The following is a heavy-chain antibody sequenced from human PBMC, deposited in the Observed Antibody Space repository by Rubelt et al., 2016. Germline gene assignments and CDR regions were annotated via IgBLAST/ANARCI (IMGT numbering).Heavy chain of an antibody. J-gene: IGHJ4*02. D-gene: IGHD2-15*01. Sequence: GKGLEWVSTISDSGGITYYGDSVKGRFTISRDNSKNTLYLQMNSLRAEDTAVYYCARDRATGYCSGGTCYLRWGQGTLVTVSS. CDR2: ISDSGGIT. CDR3: ARDRATGYCSGGTCYLR. V-gene: IGHV3-23*01.